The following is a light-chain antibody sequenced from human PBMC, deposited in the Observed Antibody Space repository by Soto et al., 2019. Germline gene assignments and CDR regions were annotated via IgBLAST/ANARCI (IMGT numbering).Light chain of an antibody. J-gene: IGKJ4*01. Sequence: EIVLTQSPGTLSLSPGERATLSCRASQSVSSSYLAWYQQKPGQAPRLLIYGASSRATGIPDRFSGSGSGTDFTLTISRLEPEDFAVYYCQQYGSSPPRLTGGGGTKVEIK. CDR1: QSVSSSY. CDR2: GAS. CDR3: QQYGSSPPRLT. V-gene: IGKV3-20*01.